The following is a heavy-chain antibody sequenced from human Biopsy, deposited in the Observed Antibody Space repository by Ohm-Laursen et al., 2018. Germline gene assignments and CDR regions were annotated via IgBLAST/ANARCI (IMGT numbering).Heavy chain of an antibody. Sequence: GSLRLSCTASGFTFSDYYMSWFRQAPGKGLEWISYISPSGRKTYHADSVSGRFTISRDNAENSLYLQMNSLRADDTAVYHCANTAMISYALDIWGHGTTVSVSS. CDR2: ISPSGRKT. V-gene: IGHV3-11*01. CDR3: ANTAMISYALDI. J-gene: IGHJ3*02. D-gene: IGHD5-18*01. CDR1: GFTFSDYY.